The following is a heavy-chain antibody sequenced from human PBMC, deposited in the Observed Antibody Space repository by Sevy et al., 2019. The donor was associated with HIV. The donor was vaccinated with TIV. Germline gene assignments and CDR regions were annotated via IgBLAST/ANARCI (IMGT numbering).Heavy chain of an antibody. D-gene: IGHD6-13*01. Sequence: SETLSLTCTVSGGSISSGTFYWSWIRQHPGKGLVWIGYNFKSGSTYYSPSLKSRVTISVDTSKNQFFLKLSSVTAADTAVYYCARVSWTKYYFDYWGQGTLVTVSS. CDR1: GGSISSGTFY. CDR2: NFKSGST. CDR3: ARVSWTKYYFDY. V-gene: IGHV4-31*03. J-gene: IGHJ4*02.